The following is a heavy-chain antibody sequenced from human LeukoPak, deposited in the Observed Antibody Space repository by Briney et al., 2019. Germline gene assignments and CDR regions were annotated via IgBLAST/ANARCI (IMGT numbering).Heavy chain of an antibody. CDR1: RFTFSNYW. J-gene: IGHJ5*02. Sequence: GGSLRLSCAASRFTFSNYWMSWLSPAPGKGLEWVANIKRDGTEIYCVDSLKGRFTISRDNAKNSLYLQMDSLRAEDTAVYYCARLGVVGTGNWFDPWGQGTLVTVSS. V-gene: IGHV3-7*01. CDR2: IKRDGTEI. CDR3: ARLGVVGTGNWFDP. D-gene: IGHD6-19*01.